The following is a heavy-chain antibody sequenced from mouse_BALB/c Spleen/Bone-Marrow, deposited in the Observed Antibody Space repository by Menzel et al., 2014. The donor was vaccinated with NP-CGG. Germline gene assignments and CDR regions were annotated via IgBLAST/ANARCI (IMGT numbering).Heavy chain of an antibody. V-gene: IGHV14-3*02. CDR2: IDPANGNI. CDR1: GFNIKDTY. J-gene: IGHJ3*01. D-gene: IGHD1-1*01. CDR3: APYYYGRWFAN. Sequence: EVKLVESGAELVKPGASVKLSCTASGFNIKDTYMHWVKQRPEQGLEWIGRIDPANGNIKYDPKFQGKATITADTSSNTAYMQLSSLTSEDTGVYYCAPYYYGRWFANWGQGTLVTVSA.